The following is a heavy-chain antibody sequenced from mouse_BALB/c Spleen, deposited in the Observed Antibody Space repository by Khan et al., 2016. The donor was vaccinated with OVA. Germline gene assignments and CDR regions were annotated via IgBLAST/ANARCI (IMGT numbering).Heavy chain of an antibody. CDR1: GFSLTSYG. J-gene: IGHJ3*01. CDR2: IWSGGST. V-gene: IGHV2-2*02. D-gene: IGHD2-2*01. Sequence: QVQLKQSGPGLVQPSQSLSITCTVSGFSLTSYGLHWVRQSPGKGLEWLGVIWSGGSTDYNAAFISRLSISKDTSKCQIFVKMNSLQANDSAIYYCARNYVYDEGLAFWGQGTLVTVSA. CDR3: ARNYVYDEGLAF.